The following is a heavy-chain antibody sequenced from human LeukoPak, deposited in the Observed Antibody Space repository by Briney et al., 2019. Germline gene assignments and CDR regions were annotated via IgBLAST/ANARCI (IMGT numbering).Heavy chain of an antibody. CDR1: GFTFSTYT. CDR2: ITSSSSYI. Sequence: GGSLRLSCAASGFTFSTYTMNWVRQAPGRGLEWVSSITSSSSYIYYADSVKGRFTISRDNAKNSLYLQMHSLRAEDTAVYYCARDGTTVTRKSYYFDYWGQGTLVTVSS. CDR3: ARDGTTVTRKSYYFDY. D-gene: IGHD4-17*01. V-gene: IGHV3-21*01. J-gene: IGHJ4*02.